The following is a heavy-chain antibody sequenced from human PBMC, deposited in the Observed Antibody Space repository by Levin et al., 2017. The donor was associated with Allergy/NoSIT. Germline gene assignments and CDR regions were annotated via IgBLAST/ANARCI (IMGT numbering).Heavy chain of an antibody. J-gene: IGHJ3*02. Sequence: LSLTCAASGFTFDDYAMHWVRQAPGKGLEWVSCISWNSCSIGYADSVKGRFTISRDNAKNSLYLQMNSLRTEDTALYYCARDNIGLPDAFDIWGQGTMVIVSS. V-gene: IGHV3-9*01. CDR2: ISWNSCSI. D-gene: IGHD3-10*01. CDR3: ARDNIGLPDAFDI. CDR1: GFTFDDYA.